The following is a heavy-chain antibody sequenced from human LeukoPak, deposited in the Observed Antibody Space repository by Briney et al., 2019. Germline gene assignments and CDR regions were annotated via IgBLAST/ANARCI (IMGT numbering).Heavy chain of an antibody. CDR1: GYNFTNYW. Sequence: GESLKISCKGSGYNFTNYWIGWVRQMPGKGLEWMGTIYPDDSDTTYSPSFQGQVTISADKSISTAYLQWSSLKASDTAMYYCARPRYNGHVYAFDIWGQGTMVTVSS. V-gene: IGHV5-51*01. CDR2: IYPDDSDT. J-gene: IGHJ3*02. CDR3: ARPRYNGHVYAFDI. D-gene: IGHD5-12*01.